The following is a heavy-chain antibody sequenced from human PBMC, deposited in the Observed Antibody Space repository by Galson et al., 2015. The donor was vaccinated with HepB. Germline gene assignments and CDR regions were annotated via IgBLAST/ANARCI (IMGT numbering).Heavy chain of an antibody. D-gene: IGHD3-10*01. CDR2: INTNTGNP. CDR1: GYIFTNYG. Sequence: SVKVSCKASGYIFTNYGVNWARQAPGQGLEWMGWINTNTGNPTYARGFTGRFVFSMDTSASTTHLQISTLKVEDTAVYYCARCAQYDSGTYYNVWLDHWGQGTLVTVSS. J-gene: IGHJ5*02. CDR3: ARCAQYDSGTYYNVWLDH. V-gene: IGHV7-4-1*02.